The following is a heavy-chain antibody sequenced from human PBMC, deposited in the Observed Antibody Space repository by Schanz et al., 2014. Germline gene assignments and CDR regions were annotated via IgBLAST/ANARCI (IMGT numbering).Heavy chain of an antibody. Sequence: EVQLLESGGGLVRPGGSLRLSCAASGFTFSNYAMSWVRQAPGKGLEWVSGFIVDSGNTYYAGSVKGRFSISRDNAKNSLYLQMNSLRVEDTAVYYCARDTSYGMDVWGQGTTVTVSS. CDR2: FIVDSGNT. CDR3: ARDTSYGMDV. V-gene: IGHV3-23*01. J-gene: IGHJ6*02. D-gene: IGHD5-18*01. CDR1: GFTFSNYA.